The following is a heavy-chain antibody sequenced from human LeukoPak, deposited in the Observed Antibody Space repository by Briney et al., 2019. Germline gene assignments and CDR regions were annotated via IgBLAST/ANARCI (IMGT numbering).Heavy chain of an antibody. CDR1: GGTFSSYA. V-gene: IGHV1-46*01. CDR3: ASGTLGGGYDHIDY. CDR2: INPSGGST. D-gene: IGHD5-12*01. Sequence: ASVKVSCKASGGTFSSYAISWVRQPPGQGLEWMGIINPSGGSTSYAQKFQGRVTMTRDMSTSTVYMELSSLRSEDTAVYYCASGTLGGGYDHIDYWCQGTLVTVSS. J-gene: IGHJ4*02.